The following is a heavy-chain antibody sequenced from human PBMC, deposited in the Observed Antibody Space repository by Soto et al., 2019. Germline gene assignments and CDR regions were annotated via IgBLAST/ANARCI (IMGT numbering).Heavy chain of an antibody. V-gene: IGHV1-69*02. D-gene: IGHD1-1*01. CDR2: IIPILGIA. CDR3: ARAQGNWNDVTPPPWFGP. Sequence: QVQLVQSGAEVKKPGSSVKVSCKASGGTFSSYTISWVRQAPGQGLEWMGRIIPILGIANYAQKFQGRVTTPADKSTSPAYLELSSLRSEDTAVYYCARAQGNWNDVTPPPWFGPWGQGTLGTVSS. J-gene: IGHJ5*02. CDR1: GGTFSSYT.